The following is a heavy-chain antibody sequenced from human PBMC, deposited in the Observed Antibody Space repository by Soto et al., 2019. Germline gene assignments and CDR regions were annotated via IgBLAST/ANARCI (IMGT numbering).Heavy chain of an antibody. D-gene: IGHD3-10*01. CDR3: AKNSGWFNT. CDR1: GFTFSTTD. Sequence: QVLDSGGDLVQPGGSPRLSCAASGFTFSTTDMSWVRQAPGKGLEWVSTVDGSGGATHYADSVKGRFTISRDNSKNTVFLQMSSLRADDTAVYYCAKNSGWFNTWGQGTLVTVSS. V-gene: IGHV3-23*01. J-gene: IGHJ5*02. CDR2: VDGSGGAT.